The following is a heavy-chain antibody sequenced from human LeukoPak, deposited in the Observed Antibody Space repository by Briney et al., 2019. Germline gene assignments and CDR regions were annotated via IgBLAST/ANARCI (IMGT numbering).Heavy chain of an antibody. V-gene: IGHV4-59*08. D-gene: IGHD2-21*01. CDR1: GGSFSGYY. J-gene: IGHJ4*02. CDR3: ARHRFASPLDS. CDR2: IFYTGDS. Sequence: PSETLSLTCAVYGGSFSGYYWSWIRQPPGKGLEWIGYIFYTGDSNHNPSFKSRVSIPLDTSKDQISLKLSSVTAADTAVYYCARHRFASPLDSWGQGTLVTVSS.